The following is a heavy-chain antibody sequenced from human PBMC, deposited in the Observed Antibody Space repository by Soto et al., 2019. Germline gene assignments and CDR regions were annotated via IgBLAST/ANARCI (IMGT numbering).Heavy chain of an antibody. V-gene: IGHV1-18*01. J-gene: IGHJ3*02. CDR1: GYTFTSYG. CDR2: ISAYNGNT. CDR3: ARDGDHYGSGSYYTPPAFDI. Sequence: ASVKVSCKASGYTFTSYGISWVRQAPGQGLEWMGWISAYNGNTNYAQKLQGRVTMTTDTSTSTAYMELRSLRSDDTAVYYCARDGDHYGSGSYYTPPAFDIWGQGTMVTVS. D-gene: IGHD3-10*01.